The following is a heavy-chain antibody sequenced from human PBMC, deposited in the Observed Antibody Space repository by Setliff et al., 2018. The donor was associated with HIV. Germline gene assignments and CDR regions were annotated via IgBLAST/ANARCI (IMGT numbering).Heavy chain of an antibody. J-gene: IGHJ4*02. CDR3: ARDPGGDTSGYLIYYYDY. Sequence: PGGSLRLSCAASGFTFSNYGMHWVRQAPGKGLEWVAVIWYDGSSEYYGDSVKGRFTISRYNSKKTLYLQMNCLRAEDTAVYYCARDPGGDTSGYLIYYYDYWGQGPLVTVSS. D-gene: IGHD3-22*01. CDR2: IWYDGSSE. CDR1: GFTFSNYG. V-gene: IGHV3-33*01.